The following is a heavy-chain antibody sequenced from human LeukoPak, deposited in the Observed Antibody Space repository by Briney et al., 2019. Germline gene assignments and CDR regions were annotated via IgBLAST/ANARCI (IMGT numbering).Heavy chain of an antibody. V-gene: IGHV5-10-1*01. D-gene: IGHD1-26*01. CDR2: IDPSDSYT. J-gene: IGHJ4*02. Sequence: GESLKISCRGSGYIFTTYWITWVRQMPGKGLEWMGRIDPSDSYTNYSPSFQGHVTISADKSISTAYLQWSSLKASDTAMYYCASAVSGSHDYWGQGTLVTASS. CDR3: ASAVSGSHDY. CDR1: GYIFTTYW.